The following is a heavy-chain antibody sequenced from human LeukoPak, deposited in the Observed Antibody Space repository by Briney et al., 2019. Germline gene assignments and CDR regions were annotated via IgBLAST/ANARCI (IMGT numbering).Heavy chain of an antibody. D-gene: IGHD3-3*01. V-gene: IGHV4-59*01. J-gene: IGHJ6*03. CDR2: IYYSGST. Sequence: SETLSLTCTVSGGSISSYYWSWIRQPPGKGLEWIGYIYYSGSTKYNPSLKSRVTISVDTSKIQFSLKLSSVTAADTAVYYCARTHGFWSGYYGAYYYYYMDVWGKGTTVTVSS. CDR3: ARTHGFWSGYYGAYYYYYMDV. CDR1: GGSISSYY.